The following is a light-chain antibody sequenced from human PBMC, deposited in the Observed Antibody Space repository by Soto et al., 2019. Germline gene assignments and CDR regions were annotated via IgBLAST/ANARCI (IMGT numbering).Light chain of an antibody. Sequence: QSALTQSPSASGSPGQSVTISCTGTSSDIGGYNSVSWYQQHPGKAPKVMIYDVSKRPSGVPDRFSGSKSGNTASLAITGLQAEDEADYYCQSYDSSLSGSVFGTGTKVTVL. CDR2: DVS. J-gene: IGLJ1*01. CDR1: SSDIGGYNS. V-gene: IGLV2-8*01. CDR3: QSYDSSLSGSV.